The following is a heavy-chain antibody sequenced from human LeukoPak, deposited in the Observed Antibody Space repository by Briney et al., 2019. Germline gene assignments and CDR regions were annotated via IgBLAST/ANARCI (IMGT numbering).Heavy chain of an antibody. CDR3: ARESGIVGATFDY. J-gene: IGHJ4*02. D-gene: IGHD1-26*01. CDR1: GGSFSGYY. Sequence: SETLSLTCAVYGGSFSGYYWSWIRQPPGKGLEWIGEINHSGSTNYNPSLKSRVTISVDTSKNQFSLKLSSVTAADTAVYYCARESGIVGATFDYWGQGTLVTVSS. V-gene: IGHV4-34*01. CDR2: INHSGST.